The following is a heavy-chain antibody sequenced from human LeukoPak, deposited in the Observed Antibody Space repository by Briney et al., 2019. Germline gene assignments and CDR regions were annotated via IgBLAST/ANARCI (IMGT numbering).Heavy chain of an antibody. D-gene: IGHD7-27*01. CDR3: ARDRPNWGIDC. CDR1: GFTFDDFG. Sequence: GGSLRLSCAASGFTFDDFGMSWVRQAPGKGLEWVSGIHWNGGSTGYADSVKGRFTISRDNAKSSLFLQMNSLRDEDTAVYYCARDRPNWGIDCWGQGTLVTVSS. J-gene: IGHJ4*02. CDR2: IHWNGGST. V-gene: IGHV3-20*04.